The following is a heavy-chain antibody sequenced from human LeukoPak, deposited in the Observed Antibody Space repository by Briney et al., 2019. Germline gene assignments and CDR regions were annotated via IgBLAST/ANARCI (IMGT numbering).Heavy chain of an antibody. Sequence: SETLSLTCTVSGGSITSYYWSRIRQPPGQGLEWIGYIYYSGSTNYNPSLKSRVSISVDTSKNQFSLELTSVTAADTAVYYCARHATTLYYFDYWGQGTLVTVSS. CDR1: GGSITSYY. CDR3: ARHATTLYYFDY. D-gene: IGHD5-12*01. J-gene: IGHJ4*02. CDR2: IYYSGST. V-gene: IGHV4-59*08.